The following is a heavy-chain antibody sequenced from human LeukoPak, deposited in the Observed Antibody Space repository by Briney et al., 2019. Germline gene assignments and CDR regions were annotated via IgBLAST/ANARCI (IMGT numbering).Heavy chain of an antibody. V-gene: IGHV3-21*01. D-gene: IGHD2-21*02. Sequence: PGGSLRLSCAASGFTFSSYSMNWVRQAPGKGLEWVSSISSSSSYIYYADSVKGRFTISRDNAKNSLYLQMNSLRAEDTVVYYCASHWDCGGDCVYYFDYWGQGTLVTVSS. CDR1: GFTFSSYS. CDR2: ISSSSSYI. CDR3: ASHWDCGGDCVYYFDY. J-gene: IGHJ4*02.